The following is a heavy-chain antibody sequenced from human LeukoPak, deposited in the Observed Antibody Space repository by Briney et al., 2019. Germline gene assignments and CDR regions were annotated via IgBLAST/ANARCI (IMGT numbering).Heavy chain of an antibody. CDR1: GYTFTSYA. CDR3: ARDGPVLGVRGNPYFDY. Sequence: ASVKVSCKASGYTFTSYAMNWVRQAPGQGLEWMGWINTNTGNPTYAQGFTGRFVFSLDTSVSTAYLQISSLKAEDTAVYYCARDGPVLGVRGNPYFDYWGQGTLVTDSS. D-gene: IGHD3-10*01. CDR2: INTNTGNP. V-gene: IGHV7-4-1*02. J-gene: IGHJ4*02.